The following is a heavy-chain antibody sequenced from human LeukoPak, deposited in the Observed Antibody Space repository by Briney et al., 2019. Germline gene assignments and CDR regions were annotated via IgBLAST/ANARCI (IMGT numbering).Heavy chain of an antibody. D-gene: IGHD3-9*01. J-gene: IGHJ4*02. CDR2: ITNKGGKT. CDR1: GFPFSIYP. CDR3: VIVRGYFDSSGSDY. Sequence: PGGPLTLPCSPSGFPFSIYPIHWPRQPPGKAREFVSSITNKGGKTYSAAPVKGRFTISRDNSKKTVYLQMSSLRAEDTAVYYCVIVRGYFDSSGSDYWGQGTLVTVSS. V-gene: IGHV3-64D*06.